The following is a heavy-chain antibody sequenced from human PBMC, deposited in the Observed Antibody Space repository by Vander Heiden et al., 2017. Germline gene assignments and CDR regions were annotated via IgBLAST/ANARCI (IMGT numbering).Heavy chain of an antibody. CDR2: IYPGDSDT. CDR1: GYSFTSYW. D-gene: IGHD3-22*01. J-gene: IGHJ3*02. Sequence: EVQLVQSGAEVKKPGESLKISCKSSGYSFTSYWIGWVRQMPGKGLEWRGIIYPGDSDTRYSPSFQGQGTISADKSISTAYLQWSSLKASDTAMYYCASSDYDSSGHDAFDIWGQGTMVTVSS. CDR3: ASSDYDSSGHDAFDI. V-gene: IGHV5-51*01.